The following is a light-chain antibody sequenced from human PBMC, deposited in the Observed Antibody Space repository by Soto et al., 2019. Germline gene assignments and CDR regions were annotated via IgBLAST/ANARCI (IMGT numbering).Light chain of an antibody. CDR3: QSYESSLSGSMV. Sequence: QSVLTQPPSVSGAPGQRVTISCTGSSSNIGAGYDVHWYQQLPGTAPKLLIYGNSNRPSGVPDRFSGSKSGTSASLAITGLQAEDEADYYCQSYESSLSGSMVFGGGTKVTVL. J-gene: IGLJ2*01. CDR1: SSNIGAGYD. CDR2: GNS. V-gene: IGLV1-40*01.